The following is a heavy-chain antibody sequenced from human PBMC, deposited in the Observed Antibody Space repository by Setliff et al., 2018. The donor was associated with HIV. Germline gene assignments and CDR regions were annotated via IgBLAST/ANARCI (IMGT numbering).Heavy chain of an antibody. CDR2: INHSGST. CDR3: ARLNVEMFVVMAATPGWFGP. V-gene: IGHV4-34*01. D-gene: IGHD2-15*01. CDR1: GGSFSGYY. J-gene: IGHJ5*02. Sequence: PSETLSLTCAVYGGSFSGYYWSWIRQPPGKGLEWIGEINHSGSTNYNPSLKSRVTISVDTSKNQFSLKLKSVTAADTAVYYCARLNVEMFVVMAATPGWFGPWGQGILVTVSS.